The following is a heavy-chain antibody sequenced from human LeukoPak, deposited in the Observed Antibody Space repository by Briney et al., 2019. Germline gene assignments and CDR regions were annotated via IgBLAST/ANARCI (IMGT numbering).Heavy chain of an antibody. CDR1: GGSFSGYY. CDR3: ARRGHYYSSGSYRY. J-gene: IGHJ4*02. CDR2: INHSGST. D-gene: IGHD3-10*01. Sequence: SETLSLTCAVYGGSFSGYYWSWIRQPPGKGLEWIGEINHSGSTNYNPSLKSRVTISVDTSKNQFSLKLSSVTAADTAVYYCARRGHYYSSGSYRYWGQGTLVTVSS. V-gene: IGHV4-34*01.